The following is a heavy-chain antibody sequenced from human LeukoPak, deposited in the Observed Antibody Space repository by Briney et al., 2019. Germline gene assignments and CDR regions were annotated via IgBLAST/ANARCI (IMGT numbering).Heavy chain of an antibody. J-gene: IGHJ4*02. Sequence: GASVKVSCKASGYTFTSSGISGVRQAPGQGLEWMGWISAYNSYTNYAQKLQGRVTMTIDTSTSTTYMELRSLRSDDTAVYYCASYSSRWYYYFDYWGQGTLVTVSS. CDR1: GYTFTSSG. CDR3: ASYSSRWYYYFDY. CDR2: ISAYNSYT. V-gene: IGHV1-18*01. D-gene: IGHD6-13*01.